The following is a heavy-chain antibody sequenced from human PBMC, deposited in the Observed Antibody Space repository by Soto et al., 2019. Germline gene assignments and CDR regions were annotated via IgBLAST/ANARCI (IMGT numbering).Heavy chain of an antibody. D-gene: IGHD4-17*01. Sequence: QVQLVESGGGVVQPGRSLRLSCAASGFTFSSYGMHWVRQAPGKGLEWVAVIWYDGSNKYYADSVKGRFTISRDNSKNTRYLQMNSLRAEDTAVYYCARVRLRDYWYFDLWGRGTLVTVSS. CDR3: ARVRLRDYWYFDL. J-gene: IGHJ2*01. CDR1: GFTFSSYG. CDR2: IWYDGSNK. V-gene: IGHV3-33*01.